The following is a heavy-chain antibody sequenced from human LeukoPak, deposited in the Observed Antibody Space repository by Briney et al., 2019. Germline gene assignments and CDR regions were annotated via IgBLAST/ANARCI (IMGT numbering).Heavy chain of an antibody. D-gene: IGHD5-12*01. V-gene: IGHV3-23*01. CDR2: ISSSGGTT. Sequence: GGSLRLSCAASGFSFSSYAMCWVRQAPGKGREWVSCISSSGGTTYYADSVKGRFTISRDKSKDTLHLQVNSLRAEDRAAYYCARMGYSGYDSFDYWGQGTLVTVSS. J-gene: IGHJ4*02. CDR1: GFSFSSYA. CDR3: ARMGYSGYDSFDY.